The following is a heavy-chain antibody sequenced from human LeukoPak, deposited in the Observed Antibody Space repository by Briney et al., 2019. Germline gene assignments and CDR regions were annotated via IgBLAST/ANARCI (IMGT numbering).Heavy chain of an antibody. Sequence: SETLSLTCTVSDGSITNYDWSWIRQPPGKGLEWIGYIYYSGSTNYNPSLKSRVTISVDTSKNQFSLKLSSVTAADTAVYYCASLPLVGATPQFDYWGQGTLVTVSS. CDR1: DGSITNYD. CDR2: IYYSGST. CDR3: ASLPLVGATPQFDY. V-gene: IGHV4-59*01. J-gene: IGHJ4*02. D-gene: IGHD1-26*01.